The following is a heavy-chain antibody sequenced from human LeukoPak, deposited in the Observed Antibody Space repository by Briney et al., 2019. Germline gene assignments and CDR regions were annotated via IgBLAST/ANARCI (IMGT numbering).Heavy chain of an antibody. CDR3: ARESPPVGYGDYGLADY. V-gene: IGHV3-66*01. CDR1: EFSVGSNY. CDR2: IYSGGST. Sequence: PGGSLRLSCAASEFSVGSNYMTWVRQAPGKGLEWVSLIYSGGSTYYADSVKGRFTISRDNSKNTLYLQMNSLRAEDTAVYYCARESPPVGYGDYGLADYWGQGTLVTVSS. D-gene: IGHD4-17*01. J-gene: IGHJ4*02.